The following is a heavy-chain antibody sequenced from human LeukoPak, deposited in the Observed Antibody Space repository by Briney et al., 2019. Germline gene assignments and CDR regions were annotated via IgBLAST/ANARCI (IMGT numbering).Heavy chain of an antibody. V-gene: IGHV1-8*01. Sequence: RASVKVSCKASGYTFTSYDIHWVRQATGQGLEWMGWMNPNSGNTGYAQKFQGRVTMTRNTSISTAYMELSSLRSEDTAVYYCARAAQKPRRAVRVGATPHYYYGMDVWGQGTTVTVSS. J-gene: IGHJ6*02. CDR1: GYTFTSYD. CDR2: MNPNSGNT. D-gene: IGHD1-26*01. CDR3: ARAAQKPRRAVRVGATPHYYYGMDV.